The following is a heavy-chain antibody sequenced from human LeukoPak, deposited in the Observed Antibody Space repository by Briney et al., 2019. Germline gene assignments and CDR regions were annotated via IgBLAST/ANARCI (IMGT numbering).Heavy chain of an antibody. J-gene: IGHJ6*03. CDR3: ARNDILTGYEYYYYMDV. CDR1: GYTFTGYY. Sequence: ASVKVSCKASGYTFTGYYMHWVRQAPGQGLEWMGWINPNNGGTNYAQKFQGRVTMTRDTSISTAYMELSRLRSDDTAVYYCARNDILTGYEYYYYMDVWGKGTTVTVSS. D-gene: IGHD3-9*01. CDR2: INPNNGGT. V-gene: IGHV1-2*02.